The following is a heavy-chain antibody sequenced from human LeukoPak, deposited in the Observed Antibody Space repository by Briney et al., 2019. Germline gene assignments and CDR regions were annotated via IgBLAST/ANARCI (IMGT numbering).Heavy chain of an antibody. CDR3: ARSIVVVPAAIREYNWFDP. CDR2: IIPIFGTA. V-gene: IGHV1-69*05. CDR1: GGTFSSYA. Sequence: SVKVSCKASGGTFSSYAISWVRQAPGQGLEWMGGIIPIFGTANYAQKFQGRVTITTDESTSTAYMELSSLRSEDTAVYYCARSIVVVPAAIREYNWFDPWGQGTLVTVSS. D-gene: IGHD2-2*02. J-gene: IGHJ5*02.